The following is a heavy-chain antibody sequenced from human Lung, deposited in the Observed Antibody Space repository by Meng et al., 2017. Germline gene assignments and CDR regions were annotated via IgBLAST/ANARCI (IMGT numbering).Heavy chain of an antibody. CDR1: GGSFSDYY. D-gene: IGHD4-11*01. Sequence: LHIQPWGAEPLKRSETVSLTCVVSGGSFSDYYWSWIRQPPGKGLEWIGEINHSGSTNYNPSLESRATISVDTSQNNLSLKLSSVTAADSAVYYCARGPTTMAHDFDYWGQGTLVTVSS. J-gene: IGHJ4*02. CDR3: ARGPTTMAHDFDY. CDR2: INHSGST. V-gene: IGHV4-34*01.